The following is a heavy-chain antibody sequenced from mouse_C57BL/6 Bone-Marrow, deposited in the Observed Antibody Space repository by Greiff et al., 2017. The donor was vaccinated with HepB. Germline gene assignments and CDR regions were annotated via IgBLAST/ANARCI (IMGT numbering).Heavy chain of an antibody. CDR2: ISSGGDYI. D-gene: IGHD1-1*01. V-gene: IGHV5-9-1*02. Sequence: EVQVVESGEGLVKPGGSLKLSCAASGFTFSSYAMSWVRQTPEKRLEWVAYISSGGDYIYYADTVKGRHTISRDNARNTLYLQMSSLKSEDTAMYYCTRDHYGSWYFDVWGTGTTVTVSA. J-gene: IGHJ1*03. CDR3: TRDHYGSWYFDV. CDR1: GFTFSSYA.